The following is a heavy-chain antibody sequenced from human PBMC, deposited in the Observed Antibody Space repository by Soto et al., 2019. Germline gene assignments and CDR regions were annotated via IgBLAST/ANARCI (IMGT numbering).Heavy chain of an antibody. V-gene: IGHV1-69*13. CDR2: IIPIFGTA. J-gene: IGHJ6*02. CDR3: ARANPVAVAGTIYGMDV. CDR1: GGTFISYA. Sequence: GASVKVSCKASGGTFISYAISWGRQAPGQGLEWMGGIIPIFGTANYAQKFQGRVTITADESTSTAYMELSSLRSEDTAVYYCARANPVAVAGTIYGMDVWGQGTTVTVSS. D-gene: IGHD6-19*01.